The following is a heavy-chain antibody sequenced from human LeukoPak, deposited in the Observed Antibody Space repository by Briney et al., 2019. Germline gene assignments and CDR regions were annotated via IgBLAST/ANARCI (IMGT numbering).Heavy chain of an antibody. Sequence: ASVKVSCEASGYTFTSYDINWVRQATGQGLEWMGWMNSNSGNTGYAQKFQGRVTITRNTSISTAYMELSSLRSEDTAVYYCARGPFSYYDFWSGYFQQLNYFDYWGQGTLVTVSS. V-gene: IGHV1-8*03. D-gene: IGHD3-3*01. CDR1: GYTFTSYD. J-gene: IGHJ4*02. CDR3: ARGPFSYYDFWSGYFQQLNYFDY. CDR2: MNSNSGNT.